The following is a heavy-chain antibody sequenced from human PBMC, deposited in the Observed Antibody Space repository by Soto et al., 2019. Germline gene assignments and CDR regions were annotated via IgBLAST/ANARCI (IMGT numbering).Heavy chain of an antibody. V-gene: IGHV1-58*01. CDR3: AALGVNFDH. CDR1: GFTFTSSA. CDR2: IGVGSGNR. D-gene: IGHD2-8*01. Sequence: ASVKVSCKASGFTFTSSAVQWVRQAPGQRLEWIGWIGVGSGNRHYAQKFQERVTITRDMSTNTAYMELSSLRSEDTAVYYCAALGVNFDHWGQGTLVTAST. J-gene: IGHJ4*02.